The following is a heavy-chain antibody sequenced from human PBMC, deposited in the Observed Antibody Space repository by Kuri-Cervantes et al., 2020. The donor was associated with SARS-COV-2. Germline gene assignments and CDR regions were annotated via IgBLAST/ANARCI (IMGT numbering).Heavy chain of an antibody. D-gene: IGHD6-13*01. CDR2: INHSGST. CDR3: ARGGCIAAAGRGVVFFDY. V-gene: IGHV4-34*01. Sequence: SETLSLTCTVSGDSITNYYWSWIRRPAGKGLEWIGEINHSGSTNYNPSLKSRVTISVDTSKNQFSLKLSSVTAADTAVYYCARGGCIAAAGRGVVFFDYWGQGTLVTVSS. CDR1: GDSITNYY. J-gene: IGHJ4*02.